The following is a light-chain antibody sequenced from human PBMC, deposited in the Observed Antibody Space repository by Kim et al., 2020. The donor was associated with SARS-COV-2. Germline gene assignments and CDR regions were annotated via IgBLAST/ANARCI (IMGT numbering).Light chain of an antibody. Sequence: QSALAKPPSASGSPGQSVTISCTGTSSDVGGYNYVSWYQHHPGRAPKLMIYEVSKRPSGVPDRFSGSKSGNTASLTVSGLQGEDEADYYCTSYAGSSSFYVFGTGTKVTVL. J-gene: IGLJ1*01. V-gene: IGLV2-8*01. CDR3: TSYAGSSSFYV. CDR1: SSDVGGYNY. CDR2: EVS.